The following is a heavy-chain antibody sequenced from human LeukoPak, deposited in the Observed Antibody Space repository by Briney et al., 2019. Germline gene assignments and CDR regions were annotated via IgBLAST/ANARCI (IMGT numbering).Heavy chain of an antibody. Sequence: GGSLRLSCAASGFTFSDYGMHWVRQAPGKGLEWVAFIRIDGTNKNYADSVKGRFTISRDNSKNTLYLQMNSLRAEDTAVYYCAKDAGDYLDYWGQGTLVTVSS. V-gene: IGHV3-30*02. CDR2: IRIDGTNK. CDR1: GFTFSDYG. D-gene: IGHD4-17*01. J-gene: IGHJ4*02. CDR3: AKDAGDYLDY.